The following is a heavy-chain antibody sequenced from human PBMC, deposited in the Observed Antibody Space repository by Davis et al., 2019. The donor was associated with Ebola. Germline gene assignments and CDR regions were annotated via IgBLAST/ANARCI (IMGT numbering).Heavy chain of an antibody. Sequence: PGGSLRLSCAASGFTFSSYAMHWVRQAPGKGLEWVAVISYDGSNKYYADSVKGRFTISRDNSKNTLYLQMNSLRAEDTAVYYCARDGGDYSSSSYLYWGQGTLVTVSS. CDR2: ISYDGSNK. CDR3: ARDGGDYSSSSYLY. V-gene: IGHV3-30-3*01. J-gene: IGHJ4*02. D-gene: IGHD6-6*01. CDR1: GFTFSSYA.